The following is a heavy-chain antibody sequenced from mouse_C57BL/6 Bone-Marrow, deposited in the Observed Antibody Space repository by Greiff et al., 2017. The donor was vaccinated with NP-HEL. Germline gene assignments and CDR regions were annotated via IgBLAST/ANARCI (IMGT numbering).Heavy chain of an antibody. J-gene: IGHJ2*01. D-gene: IGHD1-1*01. CDR3: AREGHYYGSSSDY. CDR1: GYTFTSYW. V-gene: IGHV1-7*01. CDR2: INHSSGYT. Sequence: QLQQSGAELAKPGASVKLSCQASGYTFTSYWMHWVKQRPGQGLAWIGYINHSSGYTKYNQKFKDKATLTADKSSSTAYMQLSSLTYEDSAVDYCAREGHYYGSSSDYWGQGTTLTVSS.